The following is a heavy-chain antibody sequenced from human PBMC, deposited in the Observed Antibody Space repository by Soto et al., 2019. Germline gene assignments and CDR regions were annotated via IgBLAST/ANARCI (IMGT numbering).Heavy chain of an antibody. D-gene: IGHD3-3*01. J-gene: IGHJ4*02. CDR2: ISGSGGST. Sequence: GGSLRLSCAASGFTFRSYAMSWVRQAPGKGLEWVSAISGSGGSTYYAGSVKGRVTIFRDNSENTLYLQMNSLRAEDTAVYYCAKDSRYDFWSGPIDYWGQGTLVTVSS. CDR3: AKDSRYDFWSGPIDY. V-gene: IGHV3-23*01. CDR1: GFTFRSYA.